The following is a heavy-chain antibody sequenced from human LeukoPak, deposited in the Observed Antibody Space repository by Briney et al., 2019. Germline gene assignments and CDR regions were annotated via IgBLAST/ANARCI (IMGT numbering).Heavy chain of an antibody. CDR1: GDSISSGTFY. J-gene: IGHJ4*02. D-gene: IGHD6-13*01. V-gene: IGHV4-61*02. CDR2: IYTSGRISGST. Sequence: PSETLSLTCIVSGDSISSGTFYWNWIRQPAGKGLEWIGRIYTSGRISGSTSCNPSLKSRVTISVDMSKNQFSLSLTSVTAADTAVYYCARDAVGIAAAGVYWGQGTLVTVSS. CDR3: ARDAVGIAAAGVY.